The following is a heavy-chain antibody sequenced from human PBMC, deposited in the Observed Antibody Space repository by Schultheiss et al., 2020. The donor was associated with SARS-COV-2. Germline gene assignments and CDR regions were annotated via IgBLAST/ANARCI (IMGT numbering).Heavy chain of an antibody. CDR3: ARAPGPSPVGATGYFDY. V-gene: IGHV3-33*01. D-gene: IGHD1-26*01. CDR1: GFTFSSYG. Sequence: GGSLRLSCAASGFTFSSYGMHWVRQAPGKGLEWVAVIWYDGSNKYYADSVKGRFTISRDNSKNTLYLQMNSLRAEDTAVYYCARAPGPSPVGATGYFDYWGQGTLVTVSS. J-gene: IGHJ4*02. CDR2: IWYDGSNK.